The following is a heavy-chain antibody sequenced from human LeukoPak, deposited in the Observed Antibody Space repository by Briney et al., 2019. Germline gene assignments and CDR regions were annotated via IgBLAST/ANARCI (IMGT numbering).Heavy chain of an antibody. V-gene: IGHV4-59*08. CDR2: IYYSGST. J-gene: IGHJ2*01. Sequence: SETLSLTCTVSGGSISSYYWSWIRQPPGKGLEWIGYIYYSGSTKYNPSLKSRVTISVDTSKNQFSLKLSSVTAADTAVYYCASSHYYDSSGYPNWYSGLWGRGTLVTVSS. CDR1: GGSISSYY. D-gene: IGHD3-22*01. CDR3: ASSHYYDSSGYPNWYSGL.